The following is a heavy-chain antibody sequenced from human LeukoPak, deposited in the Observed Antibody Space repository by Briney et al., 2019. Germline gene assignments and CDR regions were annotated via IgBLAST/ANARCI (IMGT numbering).Heavy chain of an antibody. J-gene: IGHJ6*03. Sequence: SVKVSCKASGGTFSSYAISWVRQAPGQGLEWMGGIIPIFGTANCAQKFQGRVTITADESTSTAYMELSSLRSEDTAVYYCARGKVLRYFDWLLIQNFYYYYMDVWGKGTTVTISS. CDR1: GGTFSSYA. V-gene: IGHV1-69*13. CDR3: ARGKVLRYFDWLLIQNFYYYYMDV. D-gene: IGHD3-9*01. CDR2: IIPIFGTA.